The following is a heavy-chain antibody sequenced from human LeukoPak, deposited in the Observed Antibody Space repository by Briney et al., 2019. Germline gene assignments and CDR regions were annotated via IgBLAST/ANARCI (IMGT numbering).Heavy chain of an antibody. D-gene: IGHD6-13*01. V-gene: IGHV3-30*03. J-gene: IGHJ4*02. CDR3: AAGYSSSWYDY. CDR2: ISYDGSNK. CDR1: GFTFSSYG. Sequence: GGSLRLSCAASGFTFSSYGMHWARQAPGKGLEWVAVISYDGSNKYYADSVKGRFTISRDSSKNTLYLQMNSLRAEDTAVYYCAAGYSSSWYDYWGQGTLVTVSS.